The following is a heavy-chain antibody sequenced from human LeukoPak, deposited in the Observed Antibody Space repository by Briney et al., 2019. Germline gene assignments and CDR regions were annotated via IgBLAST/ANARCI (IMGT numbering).Heavy chain of an antibody. D-gene: IGHD4-11*01. Sequence: SETLSLTCAVHGGSFSGYYWSWIRQPPGKGLEWIGEINHSGSTNYNPSLKSRVTISVDTSKNQFSLKLSSVTAADTAAYYCARDDSNYGRYYYYGMDVWGQGTTVTVSS. J-gene: IGHJ6*02. CDR3: ARDDSNYGRYYYYGMDV. CDR2: INHSGST. CDR1: GGSFSGYY. V-gene: IGHV4-34*01.